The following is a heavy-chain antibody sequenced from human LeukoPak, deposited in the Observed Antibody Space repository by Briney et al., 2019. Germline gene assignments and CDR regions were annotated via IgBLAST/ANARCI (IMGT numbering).Heavy chain of an antibody. D-gene: IGHD2-2*01. J-gene: IGHJ6*02. CDR3: ASFPFVEVPAASYYGKDV. CDR1: GGSISSYY. Sequence: SETLSLTCTVSGGSISSYYGSWIRQPPGKGLEWIGYIYYSGSTNYNPSLKSRVTISVDTSKNQFSLKLSSVTAADTAVYYCASFPFVEVPAASYYGKDVWGQGTTVTVSS. CDR2: IYYSGST. V-gene: IGHV4-59*01.